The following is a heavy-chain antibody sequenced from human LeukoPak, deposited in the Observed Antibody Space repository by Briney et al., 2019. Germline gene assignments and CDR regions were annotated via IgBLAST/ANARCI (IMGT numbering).Heavy chain of an antibody. V-gene: IGHV4-39*01. D-gene: IGHD2-21*01. Sequence: SETLSLTCTVSGGSIISGTYYWDWIRQAPGKGLEWIGNIYHSGITYYNPSLESRVTMSVDTSKNQFSLKLNSLTAADTAVYYCARHHSALNWFDPWGQGTLVTVSS. J-gene: IGHJ5*02. CDR1: GGSIISGTYY. CDR3: ARHHSALNWFDP. CDR2: IYHSGIT.